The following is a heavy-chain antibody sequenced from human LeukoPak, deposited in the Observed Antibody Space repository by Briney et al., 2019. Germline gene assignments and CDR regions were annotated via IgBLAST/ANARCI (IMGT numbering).Heavy chain of an antibody. V-gene: IGHV3-15*01. D-gene: IGHD6-13*01. CDR1: GFTFSNAW. J-gene: IGHJ6*03. CDR2: IKSKTDGGTT. CDR3: TTALGTTRPPGIAAEAYYYMDV. Sequence: PGGSLRLSCAASGFTFSNAWMSWVRQAPGKGLEWVGRIKSKTDGGTTDYAAPVKGRFTISRDDSKNTLYLQMNSLKTEDTAVCYCTTALGTTRPPGIAAEAYYYMDVWGKGTTVTVSS.